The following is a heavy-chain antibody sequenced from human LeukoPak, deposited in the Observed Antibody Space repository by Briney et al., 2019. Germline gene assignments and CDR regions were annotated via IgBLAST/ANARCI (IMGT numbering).Heavy chain of an antibody. CDR2: IHTSGST. V-gene: IGHV4-61*09. Sequence: SETLSLTCTVSGASISSTSYCWGWIRQPAGKGLEWIGHIHTSGSTNYNPSLKSRVTISVDTSKNQFSLKLSSVTAADTAVYYCARARGDYYYGSGSYRASRFYYYMDVWGKGTTVTVSS. CDR3: ARARGDYYYGSGSYRASRFYYYMDV. J-gene: IGHJ6*03. D-gene: IGHD3-10*01. CDR1: GASISSTSYC.